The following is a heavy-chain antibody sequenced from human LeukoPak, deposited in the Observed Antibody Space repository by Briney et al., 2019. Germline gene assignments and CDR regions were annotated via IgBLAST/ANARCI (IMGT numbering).Heavy chain of an antibody. D-gene: IGHD6-19*01. Sequence: PSETLSLTCFVSGGSISSYYWSWIRQPPGKGLECIGYMYYSGKTSHNPSLKSRLTISVDTSKNQFSLKLTSVTAADTAVYYCAGAKIGVAGFFDNWGQGTLVTVSS. V-gene: IGHV4-59*08. J-gene: IGHJ4*02. CDR2: MYYSGKT. CDR1: GGSISSYY. CDR3: AGAKIGVAGFFDN.